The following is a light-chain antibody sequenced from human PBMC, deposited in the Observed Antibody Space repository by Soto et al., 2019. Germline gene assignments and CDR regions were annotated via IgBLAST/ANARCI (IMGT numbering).Light chain of an antibody. CDR1: SSDVGGYDY. V-gene: IGLV2-14*01. J-gene: IGLJ1*01. CDR2: EVT. CDR3: SSLTSGSTRV. Sequence: QSVLTQPASVSSSPGQSITISCTGTSSDVGGYDYVSWYQQHPDKAPKLIVYEVTHRPSGVSNRFSGSKSGNTASLTISGLQAEDEADYYCSSLTSGSTRVFGTGTKVTVL.